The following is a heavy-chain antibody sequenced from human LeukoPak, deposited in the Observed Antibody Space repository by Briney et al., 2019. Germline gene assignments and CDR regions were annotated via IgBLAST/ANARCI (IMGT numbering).Heavy chain of an antibody. CDR1: GGSISSSSYY. CDR3: ARGLWYYDSSNYFDY. J-gene: IGHJ4*02. Sequence: SETLSLTCTVSGGSISSSSYYWGWIRQPPGKGLEWIGEINHSGSTNYNPSLKSRVTISVDTSKNQFSLKLSSVTAADTAVYYCARGLWYYDSSNYFDYWGQGTLVTVSS. V-gene: IGHV4-39*07. CDR2: INHSGST. D-gene: IGHD3-22*01.